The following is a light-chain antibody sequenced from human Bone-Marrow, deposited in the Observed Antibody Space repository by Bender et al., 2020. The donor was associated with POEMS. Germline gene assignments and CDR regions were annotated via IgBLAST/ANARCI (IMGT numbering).Light chain of an antibody. CDR1: KLGDKY. CDR3: QVWESSSVHPGV. V-gene: IGLV3-1*01. CDR2: HDF. Sequence: SYELTQPPSVSVSPGQTASITCSGNKLGDKYASWYQQKPGQSPLLVIYHDFKRPSGIPERFSGSNSGNTATLTISGTQAMDEADYYCQVWESSSVHPGVFGGGTKLTVL. J-gene: IGLJ3*02.